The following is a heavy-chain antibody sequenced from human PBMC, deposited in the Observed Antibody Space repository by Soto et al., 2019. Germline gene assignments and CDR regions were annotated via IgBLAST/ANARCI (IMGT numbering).Heavy chain of an antibody. CDR1: GFTFNTYG. J-gene: IGHJ5*02. CDR3: AKSLAVAAGWFNP. V-gene: IGHV3-30*18. CDR2: ISYDGSNE. D-gene: IGHD6-19*01. Sequence: QAQLVESGGGVVQPGTSLRLSCAASGFTFNTYGMHWARQAPGKGLEWVAFISYDGSNEYYADSVKGRFTISRDNSKNTVFLQMNSLRGEDTAVYYCAKSLAVAAGWFNPWGQGALVTVSS.